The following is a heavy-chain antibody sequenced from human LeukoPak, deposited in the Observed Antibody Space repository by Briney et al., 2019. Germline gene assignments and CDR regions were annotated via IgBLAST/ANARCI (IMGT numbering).Heavy chain of an antibody. J-gene: IGHJ4*02. CDR3: ARDPLPIPLDY. D-gene: IGHD2-2*01. CDR1: GGSISSSSYY. V-gene: IGHV4-39*07. CDR2: IYYSGST. Sequence: SETLSLTCTVSGGSISSSSYYWGWIRQPPGKGLEWIGSIYYSGSTYYNPSLKSRVTISVDTSKNQFSLKLSSVTAADTAVYYCARDPLPIPLDYWGQGTLVTVSS.